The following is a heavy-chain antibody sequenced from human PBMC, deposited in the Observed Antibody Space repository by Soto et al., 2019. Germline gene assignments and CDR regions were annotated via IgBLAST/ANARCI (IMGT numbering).Heavy chain of an antibody. D-gene: IGHD3-16*02. Sequence: AGGSLRLSCAASGFTFSSYAMSWVRQAPGKGLEWVSAISGSGGSTYYADSVKGRFTISRDNSKNTLYLQMNSLRAEDTAVYYCAKPDSVDYDYVWGSYRFNAFDIWGQGTMVTVSS. V-gene: IGHV3-23*01. CDR2: ISGSGGST. CDR3: AKPDSVDYDYVWGSYRFNAFDI. J-gene: IGHJ3*02. CDR1: GFTFSSYA.